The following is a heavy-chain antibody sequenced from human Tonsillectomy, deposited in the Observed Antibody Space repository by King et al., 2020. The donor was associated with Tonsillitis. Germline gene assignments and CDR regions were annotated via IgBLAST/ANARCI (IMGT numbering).Heavy chain of an antibody. Sequence: VQLVESGGGLVKPGGSLRLSCAASGFTFSNAWMSWVRQAPGKGLEWVGRIKSKTDGGTTDYAAPLKGRFTISRDDSKNTLYLQMNSLKTEDTAVYYCSLDGYSSGWYVGYWGQGTLVTVSS. V-gene: IGHV3-15*01. J-gene: IGHJ4*02. CDR3: SLDGYSSGWYVGY. CDR2: IKSKTDGGTT. CDR1: GFTFSNAW. D-gene: IGHD6-19*01.